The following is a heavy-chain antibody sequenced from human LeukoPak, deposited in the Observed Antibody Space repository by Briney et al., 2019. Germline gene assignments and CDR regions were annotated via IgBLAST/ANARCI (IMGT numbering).Heavy chain of an antibody. J-gene: IGHJ5*01. D-gene: IGHD4-23*01. CDR3: VRDDYNGNSFDS. Sequence: ASVKVSCKASGYTFTGYYMHWVRQAPGQGLEWVGCINPKNGDTSTAQRFQGRVTMTRDTSLTTAYMDLTSLRSDDTAVYYCVRDDYNGNSFDSWCPGTLVTVSS. CDR2: INPKNGDT. CDR1: GYTFTGYY. V-gene: IGHV1-2*02.